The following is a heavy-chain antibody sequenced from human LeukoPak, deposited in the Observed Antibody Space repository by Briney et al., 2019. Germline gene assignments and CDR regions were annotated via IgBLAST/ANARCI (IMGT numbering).Heavy chain of an antibody. CDR1: GYTFTSYD. CDR2: MNPNSGNT. Sequence: GASVKVSCKASGYTFTSYDINWVRQATGQGLEWMGWMNPNSGNTGYAQKFQGRVTMTRNTSISTAYMELSSLRSEDTAVYYCARPRAARLSYYYYYMDVWGKGTTVTVSS. V-gene: IGHV1-8*01. D-gene: IGHD6-6*01. CDR3: ARPRAARLSYYYYYMDV. J-gene: IGHJ6*03.